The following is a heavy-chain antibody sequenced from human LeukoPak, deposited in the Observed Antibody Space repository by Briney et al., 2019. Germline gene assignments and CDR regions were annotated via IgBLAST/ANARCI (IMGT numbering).Heavy chain of an antibody. CDR3: ARDAYYYDSSGYYNWFDP. V-gene: IGHV3-48*03. D-gene: IGHD3-22*01. J-gene: IGHJ5*02. CDR1: GFTFSSYE. CDR2: ISSSGSII. Sequence: GGSLRLSCAASGFTFSSYEMNWVRQAPGKGLEWVSYISSSGSIIYYADSVKGRFTISRDNAKNSLYLQMNSWRAEDTAVYYCARDAYYYDSSGYYNWFDPWGQGTLVTVSS.